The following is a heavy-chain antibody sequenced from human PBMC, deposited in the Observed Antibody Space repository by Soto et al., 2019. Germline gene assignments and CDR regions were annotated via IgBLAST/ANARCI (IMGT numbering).Heavy chain of an antibody. CDR1: GGSISSYY. V-gene: IGHV4-59*08. D-gene: IGHD4-17*01. CDR3: ARLYPPGTTNAFDI. Sequence: SETLSLTCTVSGGSISSYYWSWLRQPPGKGLEWIGYIYYSGSTNYNPSLKSRVTISVDTSKNQFSLKLSSVTAADTAVYYCARLYPPGTTNAFDIWGQGTMVTVSS. CDR2: IYYSGST. J-gene: IGHJ3*02.